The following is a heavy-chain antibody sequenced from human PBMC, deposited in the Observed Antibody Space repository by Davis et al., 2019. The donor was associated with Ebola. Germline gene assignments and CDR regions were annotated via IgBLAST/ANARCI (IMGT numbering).Heavy chain of an antibody. CDR3: AKDSSGYYGVRYNWSDP. V-gene: IGHV3-9*01. CDR2: ISWNSGSI. D-gene: IGHD3-22*01. Sequence: SLKISCAASRFTFDDYAMHWVRQAPGKGLEWVSGISWNSGSIGYADSVKGRFTISRDNAKKSLYLQMNSLRAEDTALYYCAKDSSGYYGVRYNWSDPWGQGTLVTVSS. CDR1: RFTFDDYA. J-gene: IGHJ5*02.